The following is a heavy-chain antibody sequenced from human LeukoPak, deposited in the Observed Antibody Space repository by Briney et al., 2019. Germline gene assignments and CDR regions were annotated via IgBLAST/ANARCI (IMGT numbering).Heavy chain of an antibody. CDR1: GGSVSSGSYY. CDR2: IYYSGST. D-gene: IGHD3-22*01. V-gene: IGHV4-61*01. J-gene: IGHJ6*02. Sequence: SETLSLTCTVSGGSVSSGSYYWSWIRQPPGKGLEWIGYIYYSGSTNYNPSLKSRVTISVDTSKNQFSLKLSSVTAADTAVYYCAIGGGSSGYYYYYGMDAWGQGTTVTVSS. CDR3: AIGGGSSGYYYYYGMDA.